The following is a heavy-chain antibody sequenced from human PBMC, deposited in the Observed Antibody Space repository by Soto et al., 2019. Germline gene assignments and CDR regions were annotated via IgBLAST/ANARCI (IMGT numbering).Heavy chain of an antibody. V-gene: IGHV4-59*01. J-gene: IGHJ6*02. CDR3: ARGGNYYDSSVDYYYYGMDV. CDR2: IYYSGST. CDR1: GGSISSYY. D-gene: IGHD3-22*01. Sequence: QVQLQESGPGLVKPSETLSLTCTVSGGSISSYYWSWIRQPPGKGLEWIGYIYYSGSTNYNPSLKSRVTIAVDTSKNQFSLKLSSVTAADTAVYYCARGGNYYDSSVDYYYYGMDVWGQGTTVTVSS.